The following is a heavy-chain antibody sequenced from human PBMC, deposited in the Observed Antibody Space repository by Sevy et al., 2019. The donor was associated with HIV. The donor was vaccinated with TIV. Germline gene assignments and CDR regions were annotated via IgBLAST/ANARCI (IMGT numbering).Heavy chain of an antibody. CDR1: RFTFSNYW. D-gene: IGHD1-26*01. CDR3: VRERGISFIVGATTGAFDI. J-gene: IGHJ3*02. CDR2: IKQDGSEK. V-gene: IGHV3-7*01. Sequence: GGSLRLSCAASRFTFSNYWMSWVRQAPGKGLEWVANIKQDGSEKYYVDSVKGRFTISRDNAKNSLYLQMNSLRAEDKVVYYCVRERGISFIVGATTGAFDIWGQGTMVTVSS.